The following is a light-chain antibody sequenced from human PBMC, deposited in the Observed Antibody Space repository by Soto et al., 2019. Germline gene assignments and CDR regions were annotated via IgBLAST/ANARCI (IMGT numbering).Light chain of an antibody. J-gene: IGKJ4*02. V-gene: IGKV1-39*01. Sequence: SQMTHPPSSLSASVVDRGTITCQASQCISTYLNWYQQKPGKAPKLLISGASTLQSGVPSRFSGSGSGTDFALTISSLQPEDFATYYCQQSYSTPLTFGGGTKVDIK. CDR2: GAS. CDR1: QCISTY. CDR3: QQSYSTPLT.